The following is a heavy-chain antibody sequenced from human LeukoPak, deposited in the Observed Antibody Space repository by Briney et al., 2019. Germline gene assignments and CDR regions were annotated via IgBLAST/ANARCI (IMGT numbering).Heavy chain of an antibody. CDR1: GGSISSYY. CDR3: ARERLGYYDRSGLDY. J-gene: IGHJ4*02. CDR2: IYYSGST. Sequence: SQTLSLTCTVSGGSISSYYWNWIRQPPGKGLEWIGYIYYSGSTNYNPSLKSRVTTSVDTSKNQFSLKLSSVTAADTAVYYCARERLGYYDRSGLDYWGQGTLVTVSS. D-gene: IGHD3-22*01. V-gene: IGHV4-59*01.